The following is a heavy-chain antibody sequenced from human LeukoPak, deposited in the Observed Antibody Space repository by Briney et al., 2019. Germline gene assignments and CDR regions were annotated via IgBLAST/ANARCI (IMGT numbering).Heavy chain of an antibody. CDR3: ARGRGYSYAFDP. Sequence: SETLSLTCTVSGDSLTSSPYYWGWIRQPPGKGLEWIGSVYYSGITYYNPSLKSRVTVSLDTSKTQFSLKLSSVTAADTAVYYCARGRGYSYAFDPWGQGTLVTVSS. D-gene: IGHD5-18*01. CDR2: VYYSGIT. J-gene: IGHJ5*02. CDR1: GDSLTSSPYY. V-gene: IGHV4-39*07.